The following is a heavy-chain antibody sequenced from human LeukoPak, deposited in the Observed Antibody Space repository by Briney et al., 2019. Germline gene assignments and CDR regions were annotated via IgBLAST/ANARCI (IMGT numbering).Heavy chain of an antibody. CDR2: IYYSGTA. CDR1: GGSNSSDY. Sequence: SETLSLTCAVSGGSNSSDYWSWVRQHPEKGLEWIGYIYYSGTAYYNPSLKSRVTMSVDTSKNQFSLKLSSVTAADTAVYYCARGRLEEMATIRYFDYWGQGTLVTVSS. V-gene: IGHV4-59*12. D-gene: IGHD5-24*01. J-gene: IGHJ4*02. CDR3: ARGRLEEMATIRYFDY.